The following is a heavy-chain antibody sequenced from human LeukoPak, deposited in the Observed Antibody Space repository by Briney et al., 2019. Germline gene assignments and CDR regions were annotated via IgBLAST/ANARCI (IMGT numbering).Heavy chain of an antibody. J-gene: IGHJ3*02. CDR1: RLTDHINY. CDR2: TYSDSST. D-gene: IGHD2-21*02. V-gene: IGHV3-53*01. CDR3: VRKNRDFNAAFDI. Sequence: PGRTLRLFCASSRLTDHINYKSWVSQARGKGLEWVSITYSDSSTNYADSVKGRFTISRDTSQNTLSLQMNSLRAEDTAVYYCVRKNRDFNAAFDIWGQGTVVTVSS.